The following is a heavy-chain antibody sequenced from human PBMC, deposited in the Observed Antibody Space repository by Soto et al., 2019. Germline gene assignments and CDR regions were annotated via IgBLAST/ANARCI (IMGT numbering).Heavy chain of an antibody. D-gene: IGHD6-19*01. CDR1: GFTFSSYA. CDR2: ISGSGGST. Sequence: VQLLESGGGLVQPGGSLRLSCAASGFTFSSYAMSWVRQAPGKGLEWVSAISGSGGSTYYADSVKGRFTISRDNSKTTRYLQMISLRAEDTAVYYCAKDRRASLVAGSLGYWGQGTLVTVSS. CDR3: AKDRRASLVAGSLGY. J-gene: IGHJ4*02. V-gene: IGHV3-23*01.